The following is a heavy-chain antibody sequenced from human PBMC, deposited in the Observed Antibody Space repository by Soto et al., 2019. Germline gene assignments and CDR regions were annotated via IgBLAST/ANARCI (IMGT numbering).Heavy chain of an antibody. J-gene: IGHJ4*01. CDR1: GFTFSSYS. CDR3: ARDISIAVAGEVDY. CDR2: ISSSSSYI. V-gene: IGHV3-21*01. Sequence: GGSLRLSCAASGFTFSSYSMNWVRQAPGKGLEWVSSISSSSSYIYYADSVKGRFTISRDNAKNSLYLQMNSLRAEDTAVYYCARDISIAVAGEVDYWGQGTLVTVSS. D-gene: IGHD6-19*01.